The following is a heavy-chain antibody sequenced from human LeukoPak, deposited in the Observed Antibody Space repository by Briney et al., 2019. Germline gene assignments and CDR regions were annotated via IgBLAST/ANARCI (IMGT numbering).Heavy chain of an antibody. CDR1: GFTVSSNY. D-gene: IGHD3-10*01. CDR2: LYSGGST. J-gene: IGHJ6*02. CDR3: ARGVVRGVPFHGDV. V-gene: IGHV3-53*01. Sequence: GGSLRLSCAASGFTVSSNYMSWVRQAPGKGLEWVSVLYSGGSTYYADSVKGRFTISRDNSNNTLYLQMNSLRAEDTAMYYCARGVVRGVPFHGDVWGQGTTVTVSS.